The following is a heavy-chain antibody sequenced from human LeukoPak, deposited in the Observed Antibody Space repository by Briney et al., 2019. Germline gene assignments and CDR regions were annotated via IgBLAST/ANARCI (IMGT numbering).Heavy chain of an antibody. CDR3: GTGSAFDI. Sequence: PGGSLRLSCAASGFIFSNSYMSWVRQAPGKGLEWVGRIKHKVEGETTDYAAPVKGRFTISRDDAASSLYLQMNSPRTEDTAVYYCGTGSAFDIWGQGTTVTVSS. CDR2: IKHKVEGETT. J-gene: IGHJ3*02. D-gene: IGHD1-1*01. CDR1: GFIFSNSY. V-gene: IGHV3-15*01.